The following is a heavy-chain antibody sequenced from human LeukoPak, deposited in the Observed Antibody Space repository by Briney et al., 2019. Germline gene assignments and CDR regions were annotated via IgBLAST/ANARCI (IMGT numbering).Heavy chain of an antibody. J-gene: IGHJ4*02. V-gene: IGHV3-30*18. Sequence: GGSLRLSCAASGFTLSSYGMHWVRQAPGKGLEWVAVISYDGSNKYYADSVKGRFTISRDNSKNTLYLQMNSLRAEDTAVYYCAKNLPPAAADYWGQGTLVTVSS. D-gene: IGHD6-13*01. CDR1: GFTLSSYG. CDR2: ISYDGSNK. CDR3: AKNLPPAAADY.